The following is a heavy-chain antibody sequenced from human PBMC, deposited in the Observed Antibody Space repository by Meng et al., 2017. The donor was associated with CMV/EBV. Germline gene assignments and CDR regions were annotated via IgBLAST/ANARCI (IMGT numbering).Heavy chain of an antibody. V-gene: IGHV3-21*01. J-gene: IGHJ6*02. CDR1: GFTFSSYS. CDR2: ISSSSSYI. Sequence: GGSLRLSCAASGFTFSSYSMNWVRQAPGKGLEWVSSISSSSSYIYYADSVKGRFTISRDNAKNSLYLQMNSLRAEDTAVYYCVRYCSSTSCLYYYGMDVWGQGTTVTVSS. D-gene: IGHD2-2*01. CDR3: VRYCSSTSCLYYYGMDV.